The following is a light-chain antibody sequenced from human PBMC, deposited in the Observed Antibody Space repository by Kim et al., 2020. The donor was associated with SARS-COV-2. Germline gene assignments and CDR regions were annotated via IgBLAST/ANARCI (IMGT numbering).Light chain of an antibody. V-gene: IGKV3-15*01. CDR2: GAS. J-gene: IGKJ2*01. CDR1: QTISNN. Sequence: LSVSPGERATLPCRASQTISNNLAWYQQKPGQAPSLIMYGASTRATDIPARFTGSGSGTEFTLTISSLQSEDFAVYYCQQYNKRYTFGQGTKLEIK. CDR3: QQYNKRYT.